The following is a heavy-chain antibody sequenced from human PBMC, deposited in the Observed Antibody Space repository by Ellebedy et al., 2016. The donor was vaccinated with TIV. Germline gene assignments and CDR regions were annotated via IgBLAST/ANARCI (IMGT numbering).Heavy chain of an antibody. Sequence: PGGSLRLSCAASGFSFSTYGMHWVRQAPGQGLEWVAVIWYDGFNKDYADSVKGRFTISRDNSKSTLYLEMKSLRVEDTAVYYCAREQSPYYEILTGSFDYWGQGALVTGSS. V-gene: IGHV3-33*01. CDR3: AREQSPYYEILTGSFDY. CDR1: GFSFSTYG. CDR2: IWYDGFNK. D-gene: IGHD3-9*01. J-gene: IGHJ4*02.